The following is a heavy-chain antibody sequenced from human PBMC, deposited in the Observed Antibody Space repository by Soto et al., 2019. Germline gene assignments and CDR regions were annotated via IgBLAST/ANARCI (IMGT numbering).Heavy chain of an antibody. CDR2: IRQDGGDK. CDR1: GFTFSSYC. V-gene: IGHV3-7*03. D-gene: IGHD6-13*01. J-gene: IGHJ4*02. CDR3: ARGIAAAGALYDY. Sequence: ETLSLSCAASGFTFSSYCMSWVRQAPGKGLEWVANIRQDGGDKYFLDSVKGRFTISRDNSKNTLYLQMNSLRAEDTAVYYCARGIAAAGALYDYWGQGTLVTVSP.